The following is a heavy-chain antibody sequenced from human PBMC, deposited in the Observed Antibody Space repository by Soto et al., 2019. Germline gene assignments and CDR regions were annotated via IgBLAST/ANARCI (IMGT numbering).Heavy chain of an antibody. Sequence: GGSLRLSCAASGFTFSSYWMSWVRQAPGKGLEWVANIKQDGSEKYYVDSVKGRFPISRDNAKNSLYLQMNSLRAEDTAVYYCARDLSSRGYCSSTSCYGGLFDYWGQGTLVTVSS. CDR1: GFTFSSYW. D-gene: IGHD2-2*01. CDR2: IKQDGSEK. V-gene: IGHV3-7*05. J-gene: IGHJ4*02. CDR3: ARDLSSRGYCSSTSCYGGLFDY.